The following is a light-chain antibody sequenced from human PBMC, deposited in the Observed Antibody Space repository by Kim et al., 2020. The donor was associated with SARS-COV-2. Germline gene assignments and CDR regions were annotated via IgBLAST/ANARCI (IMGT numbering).Light chain of an antibody. CDR3: SSYTAASTLV. Sequence: GQSITITCIGSSSEVGGYKYVSWDQQHPGKPPNLLISDVSKRPPGVSSRFSGSKSGNTAALSISGLQSDDEADYYCSSYTAASTLVFGGGTRVTVL. V-gene: IGLV2-14*03. J-gene: IGLJ3*02. CDR2: DVS. CDR1: SSEVGGYKY.